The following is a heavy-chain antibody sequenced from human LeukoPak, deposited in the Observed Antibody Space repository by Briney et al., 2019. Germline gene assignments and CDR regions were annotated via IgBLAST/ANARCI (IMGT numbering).Heavy chain of an antibody. CDR1: GGSFSGYY. CDR3: ARGTDFDY. J-gene: IGHJ4*02. CDR2: INHSGST. Sequence: SETLSLTCAVYGGSFSGYYWSWIRQPPGKGLERIGEINHSGSTNYNPSLKSRVTISVDTSKNQFSLKLSSVTAADTAVYYCARGTDFDYWGQGTLVTVSS. V-gene: IGHV4-34*01.